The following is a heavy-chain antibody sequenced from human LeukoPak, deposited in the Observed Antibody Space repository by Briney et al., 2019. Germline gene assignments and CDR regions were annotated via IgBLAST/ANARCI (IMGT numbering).Heavy chain of an antibody. CDR2: VYSTGTT. CDR3: ARDFLGRGVLFDY. Sequence: SSETLSLTCTVSGDSMTSYYWSWIRQPAGKGLEWIGRVYSTGTTTYNPSLESRVTMSVDTSKNQFSLKLTSVTAADTAVYYCARDFLGRGVLFDYWGQGALVTVSS. J-gene: IGHJ4*02. V-gene: IGHV4-4*07. CDR1: GDSMTSYY. D-gene: IGHD3-10*01.